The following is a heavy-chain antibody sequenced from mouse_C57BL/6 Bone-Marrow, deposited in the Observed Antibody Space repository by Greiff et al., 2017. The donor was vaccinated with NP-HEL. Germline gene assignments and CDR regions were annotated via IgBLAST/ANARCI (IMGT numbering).Heavy chain of an antibody. D-gene: IGHD1-1*01. J-gene: IGHJ3*01. V-gene: IGHV5-4*03. Sequence: DVMLVESGGGLVKPGGSLKLSCAASGFTFSSYAMSWVRQTPEKRLEWVATISDGGSYTYYPDNVKGRFTISRDNAKNNLYLQMSHLKSEDTAMYYCARAPFTTVVAPFAYWGQGTLVTVSA. CDR2: ISDGGSYT. CDR3: ARAPFTTVVAPFAY. CDR1: GFTFSSYA.